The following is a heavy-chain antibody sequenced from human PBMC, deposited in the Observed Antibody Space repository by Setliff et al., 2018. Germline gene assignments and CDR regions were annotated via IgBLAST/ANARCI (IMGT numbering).Heavy chain of an antibody. J-gene: IGHJ5*02. D-gene: IGHD6-13*01. CDR3: ARDRPPGIAAAGSPNWFDP. CDR2: INPSGGST. Sequence: ASVKVSCKASGYTFTSYYMHWVRQAPGQGLEWMGIINPSGGSTNYAQKFQGRVTITADESTSTAYMELSSLRSEDTAVYYCARDRPPGIAAAGSPNWFDPWGQGTLVTVSS. CDR1: GYTFTSYY. V-gene: IGHV1-46*01.